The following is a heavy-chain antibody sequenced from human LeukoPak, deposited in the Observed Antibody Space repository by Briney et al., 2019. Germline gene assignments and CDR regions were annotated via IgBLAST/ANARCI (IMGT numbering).Heavy chain of an antibody. CDR3: AKDPNSSSWFPSWFDP. Sequence: GGSLRLSCAASGFTFSSYAMSWVRQAPGKGLEWVSAISGSGGSTYYADSVKGRFTISRDNSKNTLYLQMNSLRAEDTAVYYCAKDPNSSSWFPSWFDPWGQGTLVTVSS. V-gene: IGHV3-23*01. CDR1: GFTFSSYA. J-gene: IGHJ5*02. D-gene: IGHD6-13*01. CDR2: ISGSGGST.